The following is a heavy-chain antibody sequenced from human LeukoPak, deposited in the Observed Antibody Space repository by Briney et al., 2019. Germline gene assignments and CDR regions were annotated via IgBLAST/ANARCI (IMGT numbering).Heavy chain of an antibody. D-gene: IGHD3-9*01. CDR2: ISHRGGA. Sequence: SETLSLTCAVYGWSLSGYYWTWVRQPPGKGLEWIGEISHRGGANYSPSLKSRVTISVDTSKNQFSLKLSSVTAADTAVYYCARVPLRYFDWLSGGFDYWGQGTLVTVSS. V-gene: IGHV4-34*01. J-gene: IGHJ4*02. CDR3: ARVPLRYFDWLSGGFDY. CDR1: GWSLSGYY.